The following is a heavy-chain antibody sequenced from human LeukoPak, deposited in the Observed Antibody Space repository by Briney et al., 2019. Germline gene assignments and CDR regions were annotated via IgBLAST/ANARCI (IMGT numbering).Heavy chain of an antibody. J-gene: IGHJ4*02. CDR2: IIPIFGIA. D-gene: IGHD5-24*01. CDR3: ARDPGRDGYNYLDY. CDR1: GGTFSSYA. V-gene: IGHV1-69*04. Sequence: SVKVSCKASGGTFSSYAISWVRQAPGQGLEWMGRIIPIFGIANYAQKFQGRVTITADKSTSTAYMELSSLRSEDTTVYYCARDPGRDGYNYLDYWGQGTLVTVSS.